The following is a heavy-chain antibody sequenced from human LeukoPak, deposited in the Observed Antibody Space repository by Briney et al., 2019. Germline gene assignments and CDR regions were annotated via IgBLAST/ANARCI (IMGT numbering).Heavy chain of an antibody. CDR2: IKQDGTER. CDR3: AKDTPNQVARYFQH. CDR1: GFTFTTYW. J-gene: IGHJ1*01. Sequence: GGSVRLSCAASGFTFTTYWMSWVRQAPGKGLEWVANIKQDGTERYYVDSVKGRFTISRDNAKNSLYLQMNNLRAEDTAVYYCAKDTPNQVARYFQHWGQGTLVTVSS. D-gene: IGHD1-14*01. V-gene: IGHV3-7*01.